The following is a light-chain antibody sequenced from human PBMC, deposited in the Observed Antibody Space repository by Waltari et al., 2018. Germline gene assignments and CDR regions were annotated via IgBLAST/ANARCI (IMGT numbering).Light chain of an antibody. V-gene: IGLV3-10*01. CDR3: YSGDDSGNQEV. J-gene: IGLJ2*01. Sequence: SYELTQPPSVSVSPGQTARITCSGDALQKKYVYWYQQKSGQAPVLGIYEDTERPSGIPERFSGSSSGTMATLTISGAQVEDEADYYCYSGDDSGNQEVFGGGTKLTVL. CDR1: ALQKKY. CDR2: EDT.